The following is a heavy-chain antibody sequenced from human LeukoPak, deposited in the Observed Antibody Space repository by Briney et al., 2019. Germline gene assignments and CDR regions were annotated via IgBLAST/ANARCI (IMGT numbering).Heavy chain of an antibody. Sequence: SVKVSCKASGYTFTSYGITWVRQAPGQGLEWMGWISTYNGNTNYAQKLQDRVTMTTETSTSTAYMELRSLRSEDTAVYYCASALGGYCSSTSCYISADYYYYYMDVWGKGTTVTVSS. D-gene: IGHD2-2*02. J-gene: IGHJ6*03. CDR3: ASALGGYCSSTSCYISADYYYYYMDV. V-gene: IGHV1-18*01. CDR1: GYTFTSYG. CDR2: ISTYNGNT.